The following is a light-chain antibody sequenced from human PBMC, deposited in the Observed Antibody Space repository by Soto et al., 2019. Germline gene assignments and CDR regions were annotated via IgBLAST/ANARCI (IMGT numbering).Light chain of an antibody. CDR1: QSDTNAY. V-gene: IGKV3-20*01. CDR2: GAS. Sequence: PGERATLSCRASQSDTNAYLTWYQQKPGQAPRLLIYGASTRATGIPDRFSGSGSGTDFTLTISRVEPDDFATYFCQQYNNYPRTFGQGTKVEIK. CDR3: QQYNNYPRT. J-gene: IGKJ1*01.